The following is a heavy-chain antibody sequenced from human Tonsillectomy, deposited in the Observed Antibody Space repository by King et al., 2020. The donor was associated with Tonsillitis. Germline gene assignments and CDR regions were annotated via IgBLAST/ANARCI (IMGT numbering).Heavy chain of an antibody. CDR2: ISSSSSYI. Sequence: ESGGGLVKPGGSLRLSCAASGFPFSNYNMNWVRQAPGKGLEWVSSISSSSSYIYYADSVKGRFTISRDNAKNSLYLQMNSLRAEDTAVYYCAREGYSSSWHPLGAPFDYWGQGTLVTVSS. V-gene: IGHV3-21*01. CDR1: GFPFSNYN. CDR3: AREGYSSSWHPLGAPFDY. J-gene: IGHJ4*02. D-gene: IGHD6-13*01.